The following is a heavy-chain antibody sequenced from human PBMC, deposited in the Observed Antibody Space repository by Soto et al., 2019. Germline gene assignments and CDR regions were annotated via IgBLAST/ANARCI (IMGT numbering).Heavy chain of an antibody. J-gene: IGHJ5*02. CDR3: VRELARAYSSSS. CDR1: GGSFSGYY. V-gene: IGHV4-34*01. D-gene: IGHD6-6*01. CDR2: INHSGST. Sequence: SETLSLTCAVYGGSFSGYYWSWIRQPPGKGLEWIGEINHSGSTNYNPSLKSRVTISVDTSKNQFSLKLSSVTAADTAVYYCVRELARAYSSSSWGQGTLVTVSS.